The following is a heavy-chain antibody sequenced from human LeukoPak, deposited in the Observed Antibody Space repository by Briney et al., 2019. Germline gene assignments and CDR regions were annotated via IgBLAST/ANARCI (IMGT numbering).Heavy chain of an antibody. CDR1: GGSISSGGYY. D-gene: IGHD2-15*01. J-gene: IGHJ3*02. CDR2: INHSGST. Sequence: PSQTLSLTCTVSGGSISSGGYYWSWIRQPPGKGLEWIGEINHSGSTNYNPSLKSRVTISVDTSKNQFSLKLSSVTAADTAVYYCAITAGGGDVVVVAPGSAFDIWGQGTMVTVSS. V-gene: IGHV4-31*03. CDR3: AITAGGGDVVVVAPGSAFDI.